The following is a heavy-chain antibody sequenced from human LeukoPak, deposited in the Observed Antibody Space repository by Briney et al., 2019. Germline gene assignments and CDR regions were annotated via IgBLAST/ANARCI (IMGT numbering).Heavy chain of an antibody. J-gene: IGHJ4*02. CDR1: GGTFSSYA. CDR3: ARWVSYGANSEAFDY. V-gene: IGHV1-69*04. D-gene: IGHD4-23*01. CDR2: IIPILGIA. Sequence: SVKVSCKASGGTFSSYAISWVRQAPGQGLEWMGRIIPILGIANYAQKFQGSVTITADKSTSTAYMELSSLRSEDTAVYYCARWVSYGANSEAFDYWGQGTLVTVSS.